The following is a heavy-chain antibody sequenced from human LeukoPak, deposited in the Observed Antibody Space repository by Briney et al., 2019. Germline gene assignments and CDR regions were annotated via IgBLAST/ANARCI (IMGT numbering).Heavy chain of an antibody. Sequence: TGGSLRLSCAASGFTFSSYWMHWVRQAPGKGLVWVSRMNGDGRSTNHADSVKGRFTISRDNAKNTLYLQINSLRAEDTAVYYCARESANGYYFDYWAQGTLVTVAS. CDR3: ARESANGYYFDY. CDR2: MNGDGRST. J-gene: IGHJ4*02. D-gene: IGHD2-8*01. CDR1: GFTFSSYW. V-gene: IGHV3-74*01.